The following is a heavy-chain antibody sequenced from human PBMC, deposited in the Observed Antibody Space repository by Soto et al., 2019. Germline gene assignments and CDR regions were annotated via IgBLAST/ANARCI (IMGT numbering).Heavy chain of an antibody. CDR2: VYYTGST. V-gene: IGHV4-59*11. CDR1: GGSINNHY. D-gene: IGHD7-27*01. CDR3: ARANWYSEY. J-gene: IGHJ4*02. Sequence: QVHLQESGPGLVKPSETLSHTCSVSGGSINNHYWSWIRQPPGKGLEWIGYVYYTGSTNYNPSLKSRVTMSVDTSKNQFSLNLTSLTAADTAIYYCARANWYSEYWGQGTLVTVSS.